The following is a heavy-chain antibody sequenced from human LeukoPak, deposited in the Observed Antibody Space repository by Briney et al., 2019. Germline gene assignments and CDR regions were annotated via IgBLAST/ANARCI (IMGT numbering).Heavy chain of an antibody. CDR3: AAGSGWYSPDY. D-gene: IGHD6-19*01. Sequence: SVKVSCKASGFTLTSSPMQWVRQARGQHLEWIGWIVVGSGNTNYPQKFQERVTITRDMSTTTAHMELSSLRSEDTAVYYCAAGSGWYSPDYWGQGTLVTVSS. V-gene: IGHV1-58*02. CDR1: GFTLTSSP. J-gene: IGHJ4*02. CDR2: IVVGSGNT.